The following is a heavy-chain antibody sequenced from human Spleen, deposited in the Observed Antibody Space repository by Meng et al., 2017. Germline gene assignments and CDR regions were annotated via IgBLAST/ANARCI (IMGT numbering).Heavy chain of an antibody. CDR3: TVYISGHM. Sequence: GESLKISCAASGFAFSTYWMSWVRQAPGKGLEWVANIKQDGSEKYYVDSVKGRFIISRDNAKNSLYLQMNGLRAEDTALYYCTVYISGHMWGRGTMITVSS. CDR2: IKQDGSEK. J-gene: IGHJ3*02. CDR1: GFAFSTYW. D-gene: IGHD6-19*01. V-gene: IGHV3-7*03.